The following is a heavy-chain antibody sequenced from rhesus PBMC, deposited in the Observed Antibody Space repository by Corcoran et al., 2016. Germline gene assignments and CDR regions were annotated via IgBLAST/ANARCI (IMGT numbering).Heavy chain of an antibody. V-gene: IGHV4-127*01. CDR3: ARRGYEEDDGYYPLIS. J-gene: IGHJ4*01. Sequence: QVQLQESGPGLVKPSETLSLTCAVSGYSISSGYGWRWISQPPGQGLEWFGYIGGSSGSTNYTTALKSRVTIAKATAKNRFSRKLSSGTAADTAVYYCARRGYEEDDGYYPLISWGQGVLVTVSS. CDR1: GYSISSGYG. D-gene: IGHD3-9*01. CDR2: IGGSSGST.